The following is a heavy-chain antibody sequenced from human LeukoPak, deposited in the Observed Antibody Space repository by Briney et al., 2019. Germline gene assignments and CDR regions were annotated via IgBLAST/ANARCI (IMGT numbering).Heavy chain of an antibody. D-gene: IGHD6-19*01. CDR2: IYHSGST. CDR1: GGSISSGGYS. V-gene: IGHV4-30-2*01. CDR3: ARAPYSSGSFDY. Sequence: PSETPSLTCAVSGGSISSGGYSWSWIRQPPGKGLEWIGYIYHSGSTYYNPSLKSRVTISVDRSKNQFSLKLSSVTAADTAVYYCARAPYSSGSFDYWGQGTLVTVSS. J-gene: IGHJ4*02.